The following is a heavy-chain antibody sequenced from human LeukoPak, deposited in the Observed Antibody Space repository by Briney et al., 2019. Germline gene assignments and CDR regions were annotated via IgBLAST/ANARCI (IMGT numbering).Heavy chain of an antibody. CDR3: AKSQGYDFWSGYQNWFDP. CDR2: IRGRGGST. CDR1: GFTFSSYA. Sequence: GGSLRLSCAASGFTFSSYAMSWVRQAPGKGLEGVSAIRGRGGSTYYADSVKGRFTISRDNSKNTLYLQMNSLRAEDTAVYYCAKSQGYDFWSGYQNWFDPWGQGTLVTVSS. V-gene: IGHV3-23*01. J-gene: IGHJ5*02. D-gene: IGHD3-3*01.